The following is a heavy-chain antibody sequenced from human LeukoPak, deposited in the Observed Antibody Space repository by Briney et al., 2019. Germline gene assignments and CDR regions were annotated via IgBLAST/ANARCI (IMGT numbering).Heavy chain of an antibody. J-gene: IGHJ4*02. CDR3: AKDTYDFGSGTYPPDY. V-gene: IGHV3-30*18. CDR1: GXTFSSYG. CDR2: ISYEGSNK. Sequence: GRSLRLSCAASGXTFSSYGMHWVRQAPGKGLEWVGDISYEGSNKYYADSVKGRFTISRDNSKNTLYLQMNSLRTEDTAVYYCAKDTYDFGSGTYPPDYWGQGTLVTVSS. D-gene: IGHD3-10*01.